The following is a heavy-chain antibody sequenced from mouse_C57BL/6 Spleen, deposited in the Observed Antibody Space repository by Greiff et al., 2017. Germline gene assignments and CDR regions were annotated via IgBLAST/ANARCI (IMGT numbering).Heavy chain of an antibody. V-gene: IGHV1-80*01. J-gene: IGHJ4*01. CDR1: GYAFSSYW. D-gene: IGHD1-1*01. Sequence: VQLQQSGAELVKPGASVKISCNASGYAFSSYWMNWVKQRPGKGLEWIGQIYPGDGDTNYNGKFKGKATLTADKSSSTAYMQLSSLTSEDSAVYFCARTVEVPGDMEYWGQGTSVTVSS. CDR2: IYPGDGDT. CDR3: ARTVEVPGDMEY.